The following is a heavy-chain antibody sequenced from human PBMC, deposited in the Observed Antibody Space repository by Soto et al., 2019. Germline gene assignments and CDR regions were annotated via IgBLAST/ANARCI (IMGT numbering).Heavy chain of an antibody. CDR2: ILSSSGVI. CDR1: GFTFGSYS. Sequence: EVQLVESGGGLVQPGGSLRLSCAASGFTFGSYSMNWIRQAPGKGLEWVSFILSSSGVIYYADSVKARFTISRDNAKNSLYFQINSLRAEDTAVYYCARDLRAHLVATAMPYYMDVWGKGTTVTVSS. D-gene: IGHD2-21*02. V-gene: IGHV3-48*01. CDR3: ARDLRAHLVATAMPYYMDV. J-gene: IGHJ6*03.